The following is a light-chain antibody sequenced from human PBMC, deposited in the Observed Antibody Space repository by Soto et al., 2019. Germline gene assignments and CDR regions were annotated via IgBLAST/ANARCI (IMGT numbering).Light chain of an antibody. J-gene: IGLJ1*01. CDR2: EVS. CDR1: SNDVGGYNY. CDR3: SSYTSTTTRV. Sequence: QSALTQPASVSGSPGQSITISCTGTSNDVGGYNYVSWYQQHPGKGPKLMIYEVSNRPSGVSNRFSGSKSGNTATLTISGLQAEDEADYYCSSYTSTTTRVFGTGTKVTVL. V-gene: IGLV2-14*03.